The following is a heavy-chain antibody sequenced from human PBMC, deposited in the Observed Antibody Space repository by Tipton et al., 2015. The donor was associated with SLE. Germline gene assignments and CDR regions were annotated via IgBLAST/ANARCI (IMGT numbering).Heavy chain of an antibody. CDR2: IYYSGST. D-gene: IGHD3-10*01. CDR3: ARAGILSGFDY. Sequence: TLSLTCTVSGGSISSYYWSWIRQPPGKGLEWIGYIYYSGSTYYNPSLKSRVTISVDTSKNQFSLKLSSVTAADTAVYYCARAGILSGFDYWGQGTLVTVSS. J-gene: IGHJ4*02. V-gene: IGHV4-59*08. CDR1: GGSISSYY.